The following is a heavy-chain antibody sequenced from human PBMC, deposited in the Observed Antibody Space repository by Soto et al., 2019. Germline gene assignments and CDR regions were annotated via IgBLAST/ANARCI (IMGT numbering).Heavy chain of an antibody. CDR1: GDSVSSNSAA. CDR2: TYYRSKWYN. CDR3: ARDSPRLRFLEWLPQTGGGMDV. J-gene: IGHJ6*02. D-gene: IGHD3-3*01. V-gene: IGHV6-1*01. Sequence: QSQTLSLTCAISGDSVSSNSAAWNWIRQSPSRGLEWLGRTYYRSKWYNDYAVSVKSRITINPDTSKNQFSLQLNSVTPEDTAVYYCARDSPRLRFLEWLPQTGGGMDVWGQGTTVTVSS.